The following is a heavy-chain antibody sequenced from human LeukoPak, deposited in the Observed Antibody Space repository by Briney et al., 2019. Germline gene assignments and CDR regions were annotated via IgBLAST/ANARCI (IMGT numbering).Heavy chain of an antibody. CDR2: IRSKAYGGTT. CDR3: SYYDSSGYYPHFDY. D-gene: IGHD3-22*01. V-gene: IGHV3-49*04. J-gene: IGHJ4*02. CDR1: GFTFGDYA. Sequence: TGGSLRLSCTASGFTFGDYAMSWVRQAPGKGLECVGFIRSKAYGGTTEYAASVKGRFTISRDDSKSIAYLQMNSLKTEDTAVYYCSYYDSSGYYPHFDYSGQGTLVTVSS.